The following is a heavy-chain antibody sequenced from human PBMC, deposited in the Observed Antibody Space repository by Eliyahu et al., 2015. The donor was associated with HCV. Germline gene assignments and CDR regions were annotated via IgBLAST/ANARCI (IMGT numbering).Heavy chain of an antibody. CDR3: IRHVEWERPY. CDR1: GFTFSGSA. V-gene: IGHV3-73*02. Sequence: EVQLVESGGGLVQPGGSLTLSCAASGFTFSGSAMHWVRQASGKGLEWVAYIRSKTNNYATLYGGSVRGRFSISRDDSQNTAYLQMNSLKIEDTAVYYCIRHVEWERPYWGQGTLVTVSS. CDR2: IRSKTNNYAT. J-gene: IGHJ4*02. D-gene: IGHD1-26*01.